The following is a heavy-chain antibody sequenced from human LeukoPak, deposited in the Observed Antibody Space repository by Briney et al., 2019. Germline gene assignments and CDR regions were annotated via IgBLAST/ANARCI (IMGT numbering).Heavy chain of an antibody. CDR2: ISSSSSTI. CDR1: GFTFSTFS. CDR3: ARGGEVVPPGLS. J-gene: IGHJ5*02. D-gene: IGHD2-2*01. V-gene: IGHV3-48*01. Sequence: GGSLRLSCAASGFTFSTFSMNWVRQAPGKGLEWVSYISSSSSTIYYADSVKGRFTISRDNARNSLYLQMDNLRAEDTAVYYCARGGEVVPPGLSWGQGALVTVSS.